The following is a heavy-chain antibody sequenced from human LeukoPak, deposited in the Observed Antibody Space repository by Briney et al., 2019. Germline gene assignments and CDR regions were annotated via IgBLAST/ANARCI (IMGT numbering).Heavy chain of an antibody. CDR1: DYSISSSYY. Sequence: SETLSLTCTVSDYSISSSYYWTWIRQPAGKGLEWIGRIYTSGSTNYNPSLKSRVTMSLDTSKNQFSLKLSSVTAADTAVYYCARDLGSYDLFDYWGQGTLVTVSS. V-gene: IGHV4-4*07. D-gene: IGHD1-26*01. CDR3: ARDLGSYDLFDY. J-gene: IGHJ4*02. CDR2: IYTSGST.